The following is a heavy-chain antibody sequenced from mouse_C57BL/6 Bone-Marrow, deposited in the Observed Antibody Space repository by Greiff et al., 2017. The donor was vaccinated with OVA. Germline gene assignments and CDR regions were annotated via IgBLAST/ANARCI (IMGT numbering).Heavy chain of an antibody. V-gene: IGHV3-6*01. J-gene: IGHJ1*03. Sequence: EVKLQESGPGLVKPSQSLSLTCSVTGYSITSGYYWNWIRQFPGNKLEWMGYISYDGSNNYNPSLKNRISITRDTSKNQFFLKLNSVTTEDTATYCCAREVNFVWYFDVWGTGTTVTVSS. CDR3: AREVNFVWYFDV. CDR1: GYSITSGYY. CDR2: ISYDGSN. D-gene: IGHD1-3*01.